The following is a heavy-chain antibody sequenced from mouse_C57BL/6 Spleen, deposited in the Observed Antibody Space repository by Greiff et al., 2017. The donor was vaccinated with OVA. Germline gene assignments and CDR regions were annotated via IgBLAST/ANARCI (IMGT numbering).Heavy chain of an antibody. J-gene: IGHJ2*01. CDR2: IYPGNSDT. CDR1: GYTFTSYW. V-gene: IGHV1-5*01. D-gene: IGHD2-1*01. CDR3: TRIYYGNYDYFDY. Sequence: VQLQQSGTVLARPGASVKMSCKTSGYTFTSYWMHWVKQRPGQGLEWIGAIYPGNSDTSYNQKFKGKAKLTAVTSASTAYMELSSLTNEDSAVYYCTRIYYGNYDYFDYWGQGTTLTVSS.